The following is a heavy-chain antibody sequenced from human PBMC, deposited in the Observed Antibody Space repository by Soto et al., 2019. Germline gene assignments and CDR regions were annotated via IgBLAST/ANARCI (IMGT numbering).Heavy chain of an antibody. CDR1: GFTFSSYG. V-gene: IGHV3-33*01. CDR2: IWYDGSNK. Sequence: VQLVESGGGVVQPGRSLRLSCAASGFTFSSYGMHWVRQAPGKGLEWVAVIWYDGSNKYYADSVKGRFTISRDNSKNTLYLQMNSLRAEDTAVYYCARGELGYSYGYVDYWGQGTLVTVSS. J-gene: IGHJ4*02. D-gene: IGHD5-18*01. CDR3: ARGELGYSYGYVDY.